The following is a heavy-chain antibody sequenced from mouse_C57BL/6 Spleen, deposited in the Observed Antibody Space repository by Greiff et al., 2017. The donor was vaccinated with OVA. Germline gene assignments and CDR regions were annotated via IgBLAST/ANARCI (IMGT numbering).Heavy chain of an antibody. CDR3: ARHEGGGYFGY. CDR1: GYPFNEYT. J-gene: IGHJ2*01. CDR2: FYPVSGSI. Sequence: VPVVESGAELVKPGASVKLSCKASGYPFNEYTIPWVKQRSGQGLEWIGWFYPVSGSIKYNEKFKYKATLTADKSSSTVYMELSRLTSEDSAVYFCARHEGGGYFGYWGQVTTLTVAS. V-gene: IGHV1-62-2*01.